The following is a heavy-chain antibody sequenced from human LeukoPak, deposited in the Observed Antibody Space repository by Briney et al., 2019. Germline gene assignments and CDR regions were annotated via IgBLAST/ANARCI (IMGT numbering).Heavy chain of an antibody. J-gene: IGHJ5*02. Sequence: SQTLSLTCTVSGGSISSGGYYWSWIRQHPGKGLEWIGYIYYSGSTYYNPSLKSRVTISVDTSKNQFSLKLSSVTAADTAVYYCARGRRLLWFGELPRGGNWFDPWGQGTLVTVSS. CDR1: GGSISSGGYY. CDR2: IYYSGST. V-gene: IGHV4-31*03. CDR3: ARGRRLLWFGELPRGGNWFDP. D-gene: IGHD3-10*01.